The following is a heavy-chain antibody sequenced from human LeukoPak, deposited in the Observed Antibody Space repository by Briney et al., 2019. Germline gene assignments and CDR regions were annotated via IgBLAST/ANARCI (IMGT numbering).Heavy chain of an antibody. CDR1: GFTFSSYA. V-gene: IGHV3-23*01. CDR3: PRKLHGWFDP. Sequence: XLSCAAXGFTFSSYAMSWVRQAPGKGLEWVSAISGSGGSTYYADSVKGGVTISRDNSKNTLYLQMNSLRAEDTAVYYCPRKLHGWFDPWGQGTLVTVSS. J-gene: IGHJ5*02. CDR2: ISGSGGST. D-gene: IGHD4-23*01.